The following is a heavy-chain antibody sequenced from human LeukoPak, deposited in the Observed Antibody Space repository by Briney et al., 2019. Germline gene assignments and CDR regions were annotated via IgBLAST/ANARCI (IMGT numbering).Heavy chain of an antibody. Sequence: PGGSLRLSCAASGFTFSSYWMSWVRQAPGKGLEWVANIKQDGSEKYYVDSVKGRFTISRDNAKNSLYLQMNSLRAEDTAVYYCARDRRDIVVVVASNWFDPWGQGTLVTVSS. CDR3: ARDRRDIVVVVASNWFDP. CDR1: GFTFSSYW. J-gene: IGHJ5*02. CDR2: IKQDGSEK. D-gene: IGHD2-15*01. V-gene: IGHV3-7*01.